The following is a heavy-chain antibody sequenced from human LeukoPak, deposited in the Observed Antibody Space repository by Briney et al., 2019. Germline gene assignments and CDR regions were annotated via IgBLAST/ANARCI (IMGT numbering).Heavy chain of an antibody. CDR3: ARERLAYGMDV. D-gene: IGHD2-21*01. Sequence: GGSLRLSCAASEFTVSSNYMSWVRQAPGKGLEWVSVIYSGGSTCYADSVKGRFTISRDNSKNTLYLQMNSLRAEDAAVYYCARERLAYGMDVWGQGTTVTVSS. CDR1: EFTVSSNY. V-gene: IGHV3-53*01. J-gene: IGHJ6*02. CDR2: IYSGGST.